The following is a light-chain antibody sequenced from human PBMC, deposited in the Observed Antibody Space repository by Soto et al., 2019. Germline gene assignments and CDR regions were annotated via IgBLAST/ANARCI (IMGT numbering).Light chain of an antibody. Sequence: QSVLTQPRSVSGSPGQSVTISCTGTTSDVGGYNSVSWYQQHPGKAPKLMIFDVSKRPSGVPDRFSGSKSGNTASLTISGLQAEDEADYYCCSYAGSYTLLFGGGTQLTVL. CDR3: CSYAGSYTLL. V-gene: IGLV2-11*01. J-gene: IGLJ2*01. CDR2: DVS. CDR1: TSDVGGYNS.